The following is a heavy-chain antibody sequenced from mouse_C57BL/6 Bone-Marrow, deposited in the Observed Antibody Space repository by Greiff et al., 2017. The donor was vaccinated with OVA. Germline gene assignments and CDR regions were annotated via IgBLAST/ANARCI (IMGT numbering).Heavy chain of an antibody. D-gene: IGHD2-3*01. CDR1: GFTFSDYG. CDR2: ISSGSSTI. Sequence: VQLVESGGGLVKPGGSLKLSCAASGFTFSDYGMHWVRQAPEKGLEWVAYISSGSSTIYYADTVKGRFTISRDNAKNTLFLQMTSLRSEDTAMYYCARPYDGYYPYYFDYWGQGTTLTVSS. J-gene: IGHJ2*01. CDR3: ARPYDGYYPYYFDY. V-gene: IGHV5-17*01.